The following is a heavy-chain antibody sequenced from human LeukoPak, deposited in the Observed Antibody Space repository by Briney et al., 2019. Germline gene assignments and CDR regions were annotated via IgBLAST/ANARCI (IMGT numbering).Heavy chain of an antibody. D-gene: IGHD2-2*01. J-gene: IGHJ5*02. CDR3: ARDCSSTPGEADNWFDP. V-gene: IGHV3-74*01. CDR2: INSDGSST. CDR1: GFTFSSYW. Sequence: GGSLRLSCAASGFTFSSYWMHWVRHAPGKGLVWVSRINSDGSSTSYADSVKGRFTISRDNAKNTLYLQMNSLRAEDTAVYYCARDCSSTPGEADNWFDPWGQGTLVTVSS.